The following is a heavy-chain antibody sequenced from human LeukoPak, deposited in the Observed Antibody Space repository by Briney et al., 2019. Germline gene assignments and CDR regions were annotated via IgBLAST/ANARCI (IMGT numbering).Heavy chain of an antibody. V-gene: IGHV3-15*01. D-gene: IGHD3-16*01. CDR2: IKSKTDGGAT. CDR3: TTDYVYYYYGMDV. Sequence: GGSLRLSCAASGFTFSNAWMNWVRQAPGRGLEWVGRIKSKTDGGATDYAAPVKGRFSISRDDSKDTLYLQMNSLKTEDTAVYYCTTDYVYYYYGMDVWGQGTTVTVSS. CDR1: GFTFSNAW. J-gene: IGHJ6*02.